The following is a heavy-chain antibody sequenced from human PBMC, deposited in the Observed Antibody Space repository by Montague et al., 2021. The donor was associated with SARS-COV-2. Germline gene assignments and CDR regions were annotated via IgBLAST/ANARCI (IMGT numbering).Heavy chain of an antibody. CDR1: GFTFSSYG. CDR3: AGMLVPYYGMDV. CDR2: IWYDGSNK. V-gene: IGHV3-33*01. J-gene: IGHJ6*02. Sequence: SLRLSCAASGFTFSSYGMHWVRQAPGKGLEWVAVIWYDGSNKYYADSVKGRFTNSRDNSKNTLYLQMNSLRAEDTAVYYCAGMLVPYYGMDVWGQGTTVTVSS. D-gene: IGHD6-13*01.